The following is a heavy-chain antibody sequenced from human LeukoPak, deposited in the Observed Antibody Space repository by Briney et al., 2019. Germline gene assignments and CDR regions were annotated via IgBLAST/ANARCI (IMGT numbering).Heavy chain of an antibody. CDR3: AVDPGNPSEGMDV. D-gene: IGHD3-10*01. V-gene: IGHV4-34*08. CDR1: GGTFSGYY. CDR2: INHSGST. Sequence: SEALSLTCAVYGGTFSGYYWSWIRQPPGKGREVIGEINHSGSTNYNPSLKSRVTISVDTSKNQFSLKLSSVTAADTAVYYCAVDPGNPSEGMDVWGKGTPVTVSS. J-gene: IGHJ6*04.